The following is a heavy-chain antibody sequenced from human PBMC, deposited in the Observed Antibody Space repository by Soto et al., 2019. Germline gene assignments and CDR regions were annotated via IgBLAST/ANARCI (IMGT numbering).Heavy chain of an antibody. D-gene: IGHD3-10*01. V-gene: IGHV3-7*05. CDR3: ARDGVAPGLYFDH. CDR1: GFTFSDYW. J-gene: IGHJ4*02. Sequence: GGSLRLSCAASGFTFSDYWMNWVRQAPGKGLEWVASIKYDGAEKSHVDSVKGRFTISRDNPKNSVYLQMASLRAEDTAVYYCARDGVAPGLYFDHWGQGTPVTVSS. CDR2: IKYDGAEK.